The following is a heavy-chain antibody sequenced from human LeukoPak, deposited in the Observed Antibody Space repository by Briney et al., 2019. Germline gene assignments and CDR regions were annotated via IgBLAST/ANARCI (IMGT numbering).Heavy chain of an antibody. D-gene: IGHD3-22*01. CDR3: AKALYYDTDYYYMDV. CDR1: GFTFSSYA. V-gene: IGHV3-23*01. CDR2: ISGSGGST. Sequence: GGSLRLSCAASGFTFSSYAISWVRQAPGKGLEWVSAISGSGGSTYYADSVKGRFTISRDNSKNTLYLQMNSLRAEDTAVYYCAKALYYDTDYYYMDVWGKGTTVTVSS. J-gene: IGHJ6*03.